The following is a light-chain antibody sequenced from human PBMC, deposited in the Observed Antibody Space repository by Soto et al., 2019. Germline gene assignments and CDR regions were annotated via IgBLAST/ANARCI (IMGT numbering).Light chain of an antibody. J-gene: IGLJ2*01. Sequence: QSALTQPRSVSGSPGQSVTISCAGTSSDVGGYNYVSWYQQYPGKAPKLIISDVSKRPSGVPDRFSGSKSGNTASLTISGLQAEDEVDYYCCSYAGTYTPVVFGGGTKLTVL. V-gene: IGLV2-11*01. CDR1: SSDVGGYNY. CDR2: DVS. CDR3: CSYAGTYTPVV.